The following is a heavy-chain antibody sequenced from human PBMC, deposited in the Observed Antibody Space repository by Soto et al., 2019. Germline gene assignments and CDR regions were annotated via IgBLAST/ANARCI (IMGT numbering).Heavy chain of an antibody. V-gene: IGHV1-2*02. J-gene: IGHJ6*02. Sequence: GASVKVSCKASGYIFTGYFIQWLRQAPGQGLEWMGWINPNTSATNYAQKFQGRVTMTRDTSLGAAYMELRSLRSDDTAVYYYARDWALTDEYSSSPGPPYYYYGMDVWGQGTTVTVSS. CDR1: GYIFTGYF. CDR3: ARDWALTDEYSSSPGPPYYYYGMDV. CDR2: INPNTSAT. D-gene: IGHD6-6*01.